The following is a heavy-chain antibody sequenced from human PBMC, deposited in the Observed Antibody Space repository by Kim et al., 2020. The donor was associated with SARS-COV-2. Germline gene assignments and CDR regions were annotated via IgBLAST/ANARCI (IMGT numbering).Heavy chain of an antibody. D-gene: IGHD3-22*01. Sequence: DRFTISRDNSKNTLYLQMNSLRAEDTAVYYCAKYYYDSSGLYYYYYGMDVWGQGTSVTVSS. CDR3: AKYYYDSSGLYYYYYGMDV. V-gene: IGHV3-30*02. J-gene: IGHJ6*02.